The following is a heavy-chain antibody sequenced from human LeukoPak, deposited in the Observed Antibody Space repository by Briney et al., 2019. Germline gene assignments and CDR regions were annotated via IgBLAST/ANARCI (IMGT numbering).Heavy chain of an antibody. J-gene: IGHJ6*03. D-gene: IGHD2-8*01. V-gene: IGHV3-48*03. CDR3: ARVGVCCRSGYYYYMDV. CDR2: ISSSGSTI. CDR1: GFTFSSYE. Sequence: GGSLRLSCAASGFTFSSYEMNWVRQAPGKGLEWVSYISSSGSTIYYADSVKGRFTISRDNAKNSLYLQMNSLRAEDTAVYYCARVGVCCRSGYYYYMDVWGKGTTVTVSS.